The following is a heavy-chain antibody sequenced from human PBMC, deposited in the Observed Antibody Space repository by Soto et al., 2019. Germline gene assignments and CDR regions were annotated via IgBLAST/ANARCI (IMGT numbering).Heavy chain of an antibody. D-gene: IGHD3-3*01. CDR2: INHSGST. CDR3: AREAYDFWSGYYIGY. Sequence: SETLCLTCAVYGGSFSGYYWSWIRQPPGKGLEWIGEINHSGSTNYNPSLKSRVTISVDTSKNQFSLKLSSVTAADTAVYYCAREAYDFWSGYYIGYWGQGTLVTVSS. V-gene: IGHV4-34*01. J-gene: IGHJ4*02. CDR1: GGSFSGYY.